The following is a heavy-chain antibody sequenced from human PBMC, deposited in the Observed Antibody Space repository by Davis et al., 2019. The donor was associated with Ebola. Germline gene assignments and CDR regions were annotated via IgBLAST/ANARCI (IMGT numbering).Heavy chain of an antibody. J-gene: IGHJ6*02. D-gene: IGHD3-22*01. Sequence: GESLKISCAASGFTFSSYEMNWVRQAPGKGLEWVSYISSSGSTIYYADSVKGRFTISRDNAKNSLYLQMNSLRAEDTAVYYCARRKWLPDYYYYYGMDVWGQGTTVTVSS. V-gene: IGHV3-48*03. CDR2: ISSSGSTI. CDR3: ARRKWLPDYYYYYGMDV. CDR1: GFTFSSYE.